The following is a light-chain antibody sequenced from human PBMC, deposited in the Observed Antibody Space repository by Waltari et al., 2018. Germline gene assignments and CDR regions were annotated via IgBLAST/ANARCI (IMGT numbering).Light chain of an antibody. Sequence: EIVMTPSPATLSVSPGERATLSCRASQTVASHLAWYQQKPGQAPRLLIFGASIRASGVPARFSGSGSGTDFTLTISSLQSEDFAVYFCQQYHNWPPGEITFGPGTKEDIK. CDR3: QQYHNWPPGEIT. V-gene: IGKV3-15*01. CDR2: GAS. CDR1: QTVASH. J-gene: IGKJ3*01.